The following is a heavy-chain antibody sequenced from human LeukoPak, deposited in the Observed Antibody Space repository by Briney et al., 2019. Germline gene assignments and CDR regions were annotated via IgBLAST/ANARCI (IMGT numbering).Heavy chain of an antibody. Sequence: SETLSLTCAVYGGSFSGYYWSWIRQPPGKGLEWIGEINHSGSTNYNPSLKSRVTMSVDTSKNQFSLNLQSVTPEDTAVYYCARNLIPEQLVVNFWGQGTLVTVSS. D-gene: IGHD6-13*01. CDR2: INHSGST. CDR1: GGSFSGYY. CDR3: ARNLIPEQLVVNF. J-gene: IGHJ4*02. V-gene: IGHV4-34*01.